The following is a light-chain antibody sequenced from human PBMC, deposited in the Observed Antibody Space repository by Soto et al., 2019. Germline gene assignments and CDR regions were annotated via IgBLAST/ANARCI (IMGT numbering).Light chain of an antibody. J-gene: IGKJ1*01. CDR1: QTIANNY. V-gene: IGKV3-20*01. Sequence: ALTQSPGTPSLSPGARATLSCRASQTIANNYLTWYQQKPGQAPRVLIYDASTRATGIPDRFGGSGSGTDFTLTISRLEPEDFAVYYCQQYGSSPWTFGQGTKVDIK. CDR3: QQYGSSPWT. CDR2: DAS.